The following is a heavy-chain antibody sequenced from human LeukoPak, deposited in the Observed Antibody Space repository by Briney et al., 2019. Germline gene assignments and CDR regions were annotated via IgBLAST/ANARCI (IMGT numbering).Heavy chain of an antibody. V-gene: IGHV3-33*03. D-gene: IGHD3-10*01. CDR1: GFTFSSYG. CDR3: AWSVYGSGSYMDV. J-gene: IGHJ6*03. CDR2: IRFDGDNK. Sequence: SGGSLRLSCAAFGFTFSSYGMHWVRRAPGKGLEWVAVIRFDGDNKYYGEAVKGRFTIARNNAENKLFLDMNNLRADDTAVYFCAWSVYGSGSYMDVWGQGTTVIVSS.